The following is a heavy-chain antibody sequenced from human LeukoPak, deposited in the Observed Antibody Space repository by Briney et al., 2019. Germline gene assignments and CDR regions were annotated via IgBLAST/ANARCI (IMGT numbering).Heavy chain of an antibody. CDR2: IYYSGST. D-gene: IGHD2-15*01. V-gene: IGHV4-59*01. J-gene: IGHJ4*02. Sequence: PSETLSLTCTVSGGSISSYYWSWIRQPPGKGLEWIGYIYYSGSTNYNPSLKSRVTISVDTSKNQFSLKLSSVTAADTTVCYCARGIYGGRVWGQGTLVTVSS. CDR3: ARGIYGGRV. CDR1: GGSISSYY.